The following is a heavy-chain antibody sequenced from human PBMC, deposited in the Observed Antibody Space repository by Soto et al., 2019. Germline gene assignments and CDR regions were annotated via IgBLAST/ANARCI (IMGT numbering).Heavy chain of an antibody. CDR1: GFTFSIYG. Sequence: GGSLRLSCAASGFTFSIYGMHWVRQAPGKGLEWVAVISYDGSNKYYADSVKGRFTISRDNSKNTLYLQMNSLRAEDTAVYYCAKDRYDILTGYCDYWGQGTLVTVSS. V-gene: IGHV3-30*18. CDR2: ISYDGSNK. J-gene: IGHJ4*02. D-gene: IGHD3-9*01. CDR3: AKDRYDILTGYCDY.